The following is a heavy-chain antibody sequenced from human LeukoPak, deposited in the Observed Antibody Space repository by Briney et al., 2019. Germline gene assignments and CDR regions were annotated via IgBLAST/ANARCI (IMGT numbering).Heavy chain of an antibody. J-gene: IGHJ3*02. Sequence: SVKVSCKASGGTFSSYAISWVRQAPGQGLEWMAAIIPVFGTANYAQKFQGRVTITADESTSTAYMELSSLRSEDTAVFYCARDRVVGLGIDNAFDIWGHGTMVTVSS. V-gene: IGHV1-69*01. CDR2: IIPVFGTA. CDR3: ARDRVVGLGIDNAFDI. D-gene: IGHD2-15*01. CDR1: GGTFSSYA.